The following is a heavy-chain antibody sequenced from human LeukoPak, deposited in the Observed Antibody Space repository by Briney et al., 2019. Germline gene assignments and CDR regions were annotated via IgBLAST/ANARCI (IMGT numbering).Heavy chain of an antibody. J-gene: IGHJ4*02. Sequence: PGGSLRLSCAASGFSFGKYWMSWVRQAPGKGLEWVAHIKQDGSQKHDVDSAKGRFTFSRDNAKNSLFLQMNSLRAEDTAVYYCARLSFYSFDYWGQGTLVTASS. CDR1: GFSFGKYW. V-gene: IGHV3-7*01. CDR2: IKQDGSQK. D-gene: IGHD2/OR15-2a*01. CDR3: ARLSFYSFDY.